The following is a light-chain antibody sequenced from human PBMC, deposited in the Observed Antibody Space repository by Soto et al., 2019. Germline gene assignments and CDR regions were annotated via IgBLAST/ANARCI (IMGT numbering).Light chain of an antibody. CDR2: GAS. J-gene: IGKJ1*01. CDR3: QQYNNWPRT. CDR1: QSVSSN. Sequence: EIVMTQSPATLSASPGERATLPCRASQSVSSNLAWYQQKPGQAPRLLIYGASTRATGIPARFSGSGSGTEFTLTISSLQSEDFAVYYCQQYNNWPRTFGQGTKVDIK. V-gene: IGKV3-15*01.